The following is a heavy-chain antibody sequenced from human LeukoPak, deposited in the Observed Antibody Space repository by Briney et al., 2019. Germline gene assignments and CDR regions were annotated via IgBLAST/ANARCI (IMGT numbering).Heavy chain of an antibody. V-gene: IGHV3-23*01. CDR2: IIDTGGAT. J-gene: IGHJ6*04. D-gene: IGHD3-10*01. CDR1: GFSFSSFA. CDR3: AKFNGHPTTNYYMDV. Sequence: GGSLRLSCAASGFSFSSFAMTWVRQAPGKGLGWDSGIIDTGGATYYADSVKGRFTISRDNSKNTLFLQMNSLRAEDTAVYYCAKFNGHPTTNYYMDVWGEGTTVTVSS.